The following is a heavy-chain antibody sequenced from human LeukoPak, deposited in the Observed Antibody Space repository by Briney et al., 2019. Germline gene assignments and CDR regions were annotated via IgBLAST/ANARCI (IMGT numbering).Heavy chain of an antibody. D-gene: IGHD5-18*01. CDR3: ARGVQLWIPLDY. CDR2: IYYSGST. V-gene: IGHV4-39*07. J-gene: IGHJ4*02. CDR1: GGSISSSSYY. Sequence: SETLSLTCTVSGGSISSSSYYWGWIRQPPGKGLEWIGSIYYSGSTYYNPSLKSRVTISVDTSKNQFSLKLSSVTAADTAVYYCARGVQLWIPLDYWGQGTLVTVSS.